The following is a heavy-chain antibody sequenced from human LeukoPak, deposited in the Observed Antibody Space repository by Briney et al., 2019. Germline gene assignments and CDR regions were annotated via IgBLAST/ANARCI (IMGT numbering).Heavy chain of an antibody. Sequence: GGSLRLSCAASGFTFSDYMSWIRRAPGKGREGVSCISSSGSTIYYADSVKGRFTISRDNAKNSLYLQMNSLSAEDAAVYYCARYPFSGWPLDYWGQGTLVTVSS. CDR2: ISSSGSTI. D-gene: IGHD6-19*01. CDR3: ARYPFSGWPLDY. J-gene: IGHJ4*02. CDR1: GFTFSDY. V-gene: IGHV3-11*01.